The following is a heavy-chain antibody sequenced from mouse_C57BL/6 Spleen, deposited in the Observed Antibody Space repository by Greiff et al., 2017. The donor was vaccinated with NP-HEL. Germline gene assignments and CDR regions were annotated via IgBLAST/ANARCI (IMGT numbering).Heavy chain of an antibody. V-gene: IGHV1-64*01. CDR3: AREEGFAY. J-gene: IGHJ3*01. Sequence: QVQLPQPGAELVKPGASVKLFCQASGYTFTSYWMHRVKQRPGQGLEWIGMIHPNSGSTNYNEKFKSKATLTVDKSSSTAYMQLSSLTSEDSAVYYCAREEGFAYWGQGTLVTVSA. CDR2: IHPNSGST. CDR1: GYTFTSYW.